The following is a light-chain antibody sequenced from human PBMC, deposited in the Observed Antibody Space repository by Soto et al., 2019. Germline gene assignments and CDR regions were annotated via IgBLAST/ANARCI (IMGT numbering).Light chain of an antibody. Sequence: EIVLTQSPATLSLSPGERATLSCRASQSVGSNYLAWYQQKPGQAPRLLIYGASSRATGIPDRFSGSGSATDFTLTISRLEPEDFAVYYCQQYCCSPKTLGQGTKVEVK. V-gene: IGKV3-20*01. CDR3: QQYCCSPKT. CDR1: QSVGSNY. J-gene: IGKJ1*01. CDR2: GAS.